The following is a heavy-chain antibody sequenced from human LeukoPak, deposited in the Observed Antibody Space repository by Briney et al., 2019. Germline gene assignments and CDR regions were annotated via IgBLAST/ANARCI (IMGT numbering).Heavy chain of an antibody. Sequence: GESLKISCKSSGYSFTSYWIGWVRQMPGEGLEWMGIMYPGDSDTRYSPSFQGQITISADKSISTVYLQWSSLKASDTAMYYCARIIAVAGTKWFDYWGQGTLVTVSS. CDR3: ARIIAVAGTKWFDY. V-gene: IGHV5-51*01. J-gene: IGHJ4*02. CDR2: MYPGDSDT. CDR1: GYSFTSYW. D-gene: IGHD6-19*01.